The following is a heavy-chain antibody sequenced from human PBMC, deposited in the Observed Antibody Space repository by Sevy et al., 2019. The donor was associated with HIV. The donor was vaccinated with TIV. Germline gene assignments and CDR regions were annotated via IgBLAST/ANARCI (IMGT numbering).Heavy chain of an antibody. Sequence: GSLRLSCRGSGFTFSDSAVHWVRQGPGKGLEWVAVISYDGGNKYYADSVKGRFTISRDNSKSMAYLQMNSLRAEDAALYYCARGPYNSGLRFDYWGRGTLVTVSS. CDR2: ISYDGGNK. V-gene: IGHV3-30-3*01. D-gene: IGHD6-19*01. CDR1: GFTFSDSA. J-gene: IGHJ4*02. CDR3: ARGPYNSGLRFDY.